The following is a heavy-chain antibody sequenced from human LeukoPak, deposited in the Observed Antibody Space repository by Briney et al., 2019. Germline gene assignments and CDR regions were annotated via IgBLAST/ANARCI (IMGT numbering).Heavy chain of an antibody. CDR2: IYYSGST. J-gene: IGHJ4*02. V-gene: IGHV4-59*12. D-gene: IGHD3-10*01. CDR3: ARDHLVYYGSGSYPPYYFDY. CDR1: GGSLSSYY. Sequence: SETLSLTCTVSGGSLSSYYWSWIRQPPGKGLEWIGSIYYSGSTYYNPSLKSRVTISVDTSKNQFSLKLSSVTAADTAVYYCARDHLVYYGSGSYPPYYFDYWGQGTLVTVSS.